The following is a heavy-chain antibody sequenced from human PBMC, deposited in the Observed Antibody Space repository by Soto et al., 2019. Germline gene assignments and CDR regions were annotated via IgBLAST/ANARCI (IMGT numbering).Heavy chain of an antibody. Sequence: GESLKISCKGSGYNFAGYWIAWVRQMPGKGLELMGIIYPSDSDTRYRPSFQGQVTISADKSISSAYLQWSSLRASNTAMYYCARGGVSTRTFDYWGQGTLVTVSS. J-gene: IGHJ4*02. CDR3: ARGGVSTRTFDY. V-gene: IGHV5-51*01. D-gene: IGHD3-3*01. CDR2: IYPSDSDT. CDR1: GYNFAGYW.